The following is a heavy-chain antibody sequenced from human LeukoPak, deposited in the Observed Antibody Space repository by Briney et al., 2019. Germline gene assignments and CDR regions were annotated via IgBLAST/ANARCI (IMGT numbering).Heavy chain of an antibody. CDR2: IYYSGST. Sequence: SETLSLTCTVSGGSISSSSYYWGWIRQPPGKGLEWIGTIYYSGSTYYNPSLKSRVTISVDTSKNQFSLKLSSVTAADTAVYYCARGIFGMVINGFDIWGQGTMVTVSS. CDR1: GGSISSSSYY. D-gene: IGHD3-3*01. J-gene: IGHJ3*02. CDR3: ARGIFGMVINGFDI. V-gene: IGHV4-39*01.